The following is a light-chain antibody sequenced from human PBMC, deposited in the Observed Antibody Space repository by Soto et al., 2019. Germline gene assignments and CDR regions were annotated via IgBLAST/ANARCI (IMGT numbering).Light chain of an antibody. CDR3: CSSAPESTYV. CDR1: SSDVGSYNL. J-gene: IGLJ1*01. V-gene: IGLV2-23*01. CDR2: EGS. Sequence: QSVLTQPASVSGSPGQSITISCTGTSSDVGSYNLVSWYQQHPGKAPKLMIYEGSKRPSGVSTRFSGSVSGNTASLTVSGLQAEDEAEYFCCSSAPESTYVFGTGTKVT.